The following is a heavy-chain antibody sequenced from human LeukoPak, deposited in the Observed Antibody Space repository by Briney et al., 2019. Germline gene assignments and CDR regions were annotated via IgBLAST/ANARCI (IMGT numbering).Heavy chain of an antibody. V-gene: IGHV1-18*01. CDR1: GYTFTSYG. CDR3: ARKPGYCSGGSCYRVLGWFDP. D-gene: IGHD2-15*01. CDR2: ISAYNGNT. Sequence: GASVKVSCKASGYTFTSYGISWVRQAPGQGLEWMGWISAYNGNTNYAQKLQGRVTMTTDTSTSTAYMELRSLRSDDTAVYCCARKPGYCSGGSCYRVLGWFDPWAREPWSPSPQ. J-gene: IGHJ5*02.